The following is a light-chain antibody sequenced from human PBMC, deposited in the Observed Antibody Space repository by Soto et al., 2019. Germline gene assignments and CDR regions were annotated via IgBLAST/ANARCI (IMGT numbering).Light chain of an antibody. V-gene: IGLV2-23*01. CDR2: EGS. CDR1: SSDVGSYNL. J-gene: IGLJ2*01. Sequence: QSVLTQPASVSGSPGQSITISCTGTSSDVGSYNLVSWYQQHPGKAPKLMIYEGSKRPSGVSNRFSGSKSGNMASLTISGLQAEDEADYYCCSYAGSSTLYVVFGGGTKLTVL. CDR3: CSYAGSSTLYVV.